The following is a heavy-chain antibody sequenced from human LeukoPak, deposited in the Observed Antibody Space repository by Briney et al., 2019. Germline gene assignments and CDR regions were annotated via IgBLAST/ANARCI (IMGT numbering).Heavy chain of an antibody. J-gene: IGHJ4*02. Sequence: GESLKISCKGSGYSFTSYWLGWVRQMPGKGLEWMGIIYPGDSDTRYSPSFQGQVTISADKSISTAYLQWSSLKASDTAMYYCARIAYCGGDCYHSFDYWGQGTLVTVSS. D-gene: IGHD2-21*02. CDR3: ARIAYCGGDCYHSFDY. CDR2: IYPGDSDT. CDR1: GYSFTSYW. V-gene: IGHV5-51*01.